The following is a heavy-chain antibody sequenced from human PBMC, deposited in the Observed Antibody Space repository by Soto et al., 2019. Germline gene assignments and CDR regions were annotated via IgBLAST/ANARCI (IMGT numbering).Heavy chain of an antibody. V-gene: IGHV1-69*06. D-gene: IGHD3-22*01. Sequence: KVSCKASGGTFSSYAISWVRQAPGQGLEWMGGIIPIFGTANYAQKFQGRVTITADKSTSTAYMELSSLRSEDTAVYYCASLYYYDSSGYYYAPFDYWGQGTLVTVSS. CDR2: IIPIFGTA. J-gene: IGHJ4*02. CDR3: ASLYYYDSSGYYYAPFDY. CDR1: GGTFSSYA.